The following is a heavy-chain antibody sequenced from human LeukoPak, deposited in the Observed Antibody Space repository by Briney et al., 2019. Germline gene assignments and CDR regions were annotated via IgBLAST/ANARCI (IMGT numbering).Heavy chain of an antibody. V-gene: IGHV3-23*01. CDR1: GFTFRSYG. CDR2: ISGRGGET. D-gene: IGHD3-16*01. J-gene: IGHJ3*02. CDR3: AKDLKGLYDYVRGSYAIDI. Sequence: PGGSLRLSCEASGFTFRSYGMRWVRQGPGKGLEWVSGISGRGGETDYADFVKGRFTISRDNSKNTLFLQMNSLRAEDTAVYYCAKDLKGLYDYVRGSYAIDIWGHGTMVTVSS.